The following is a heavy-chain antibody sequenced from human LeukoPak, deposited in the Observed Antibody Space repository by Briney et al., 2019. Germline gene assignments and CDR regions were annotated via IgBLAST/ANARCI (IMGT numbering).Heavy chain of an antibody. D-gene: IGHD6-13*01. CDR2: ISDDGSNK. J-gene: IGHJ4*02. Sequence: PGGSLRLSCAASGFTFSTYAMHWVRQAPGKGLEWVAVISDDGSNKYYADSVEGRFIISRDNSKNTLYLQMNSLRAEDTAVYYCARYTSSWYVDYWGQGTLVTVSS. CDR3: ARYTSSWYVDY. V-gene: IGHV3-30-3*01. CDR1: GFTFSTYA.